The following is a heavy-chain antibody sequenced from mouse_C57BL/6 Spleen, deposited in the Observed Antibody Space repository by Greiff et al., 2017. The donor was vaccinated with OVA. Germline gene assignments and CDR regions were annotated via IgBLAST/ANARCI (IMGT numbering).Heavy chain of an antibody. CDR2: ISDGGSYT. D-gene: IGHD2-4*01. V-gene: IGHV5-4*03. J-gene: IGHJ4*01. Sequence: DVKLVESGGGLVKPGGSLKLSCAASGFTFSSYAMSWVRQTPEKRLEWVATISDGGSYTYYPDNVKGRFTISRDNAKNNLYLQMSHLKSEDTAMYYCARVVYDYDEAMDYWGQGTSVTVSS. CDR1: GFTFSSYA. CDR3: ARVVYDYDEAMDY.